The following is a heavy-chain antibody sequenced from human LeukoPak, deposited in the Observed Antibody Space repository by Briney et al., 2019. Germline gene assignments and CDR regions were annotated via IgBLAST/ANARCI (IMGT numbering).Heavy chain of an antibody. CDR1: GFTFSSYG. CDR3: AKDRIITIFDYYYYMDV. J-gene: IGHJ6*03. CDR2: IRYDGSNK. Sequence: GGSLRLSCAASGFTFSSYGMHWVRQAPGKGLERVAFIRYDGSNKYYADSVKGRFTISRDNSKNTLYLQMNSLRAEDTAVYYCAKDRIITIFDYYYYMDVWGKGTTVTVSS. V-gene: IGHV3-30*02. D-gene: IGHD3-3*01.